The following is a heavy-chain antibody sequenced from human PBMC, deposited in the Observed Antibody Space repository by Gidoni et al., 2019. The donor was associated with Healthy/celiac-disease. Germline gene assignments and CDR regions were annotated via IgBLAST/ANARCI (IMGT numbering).Heavy chain of an antibody. J-gene: IGHJ4*02. CDR3: AKAAWDYGEPFDY. D-gene: IGHD4-17*01. CDR1: GFTFSSYA. CDR2: ISGSGGST. Sequence: EVQLLESGGGLVQPGGSLILSCAASGFTFSSYAMSWVRQAPGKGLEGVSAISGSGGSTYYADSVKGRFTISRDNSKNTLYLQMNSLRAEDTAVYYCAKAAWDYGEPFDYWGQGTLVTVSS. V-gene: IGHV3-23*01.